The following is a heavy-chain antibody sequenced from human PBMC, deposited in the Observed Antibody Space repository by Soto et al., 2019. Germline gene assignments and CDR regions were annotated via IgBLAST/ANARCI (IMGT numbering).Heavy chain of an antibody. CDR3: ARDGDYYDNSGHRSWDGSDAFDI. CDR2: ISAYNGNT. D-gene: IGHD3-22*01. CDR1: GYTFTSYG. Sequence: QVQLVQSGAEVKEPGASVKVSCKASGYTFTSYGISWVRQAPGQGLEWMGWISAYNGNTNYVQKLQGRVTMTTDTSTSTXXMXLXXLRSDDTAVYYCARDGDYYDNSGHRSWDGSDAFDIWGQGTMVTVSS. V-gene: IGHV1-18*01. J-gene: IGHJ3*02.